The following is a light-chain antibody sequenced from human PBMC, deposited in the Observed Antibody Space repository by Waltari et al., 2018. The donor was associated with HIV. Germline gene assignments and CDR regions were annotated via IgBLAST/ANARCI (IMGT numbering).Light chain of an antibody. CDR1: RSDIGSYDF. Sequence: QSALTQPPSASGPPGHPVTISCHGTRSDIGSYDFVSWYQLPPDKAPKLILTEAPKRPPGVPDRFSGSKSGNTASLTVSGLQTDDEADYYCSSYASNNTFVVFGGGTKLTVL. CDR2: EAP. CDR3: SSYASNNTFVV. J-gene: IGLJ2*01. V-gene: IGLV2-8*01.